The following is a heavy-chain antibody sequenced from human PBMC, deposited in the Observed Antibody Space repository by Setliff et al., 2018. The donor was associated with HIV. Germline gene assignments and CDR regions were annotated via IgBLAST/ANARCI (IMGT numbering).Heavy chain of an antibody. V-gene: IGHV4-34*01. D-gene: IGHD3-22*01. CDR3: ARGRDDSSGYYYHFDY. Sequence: PSETLSLTCAVYGGSFSGYYWSWIRQPPGKGLEWIGEIYHSGSTNYNPSLKNRVTISVDTSKNQFSLKLSSVTAADTAVYYCARGRDDSSGYYYHFDYWGQGTQVTVS. CDR2: IYHSGST. J-gene: IGHJ4*02. CDR1: GGSFSGYY.